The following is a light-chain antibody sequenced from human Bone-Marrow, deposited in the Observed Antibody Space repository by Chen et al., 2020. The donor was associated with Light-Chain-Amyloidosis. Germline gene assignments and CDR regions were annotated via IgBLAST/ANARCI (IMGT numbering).Light chain of an antibody. V-gene: IGLV3-21*02. Sequence: SYVLTQPSSVSGAPGPTATIACGGNNIGSTSVHWYQPTPGQDPPLVFYDDSDRPSGIPERLSGSNSGNTATLTISRVEAGDEADYYCQVWDRSSDRPVFGGGTKLTVL. J-gene: IGLJ3*02. CDR3: QVWDRSSDRPV. CDR2: DDS. CDR1: NIGSTS.